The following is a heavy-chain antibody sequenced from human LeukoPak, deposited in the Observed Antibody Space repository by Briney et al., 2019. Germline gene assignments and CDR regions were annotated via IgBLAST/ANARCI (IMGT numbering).Heavy chain of an antibody. CDR2: IKSDGSST. J-gene: IGHJ4*02. CDR3: ARAYNSHFDY. CDR1: GFTFSSYW. V-gene: IGHV3-74*01. D-gene: IGHD1-1*01. Sequence: GGSLRLSCAASGFTFSSYWMHWVRQAPGKGLVCVSRIKSDGSSTSYADSVTGRFTISRDDAKNTLYLQMNSLRAEATAVYYCARAYNSHFDYWGQGALVTVSS.